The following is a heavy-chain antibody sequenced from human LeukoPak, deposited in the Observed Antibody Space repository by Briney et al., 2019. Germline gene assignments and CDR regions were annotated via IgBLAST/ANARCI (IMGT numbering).Heavy chain of an antibody. CDR1: GFSLSTSGVG. D-gene: IGHD6-19*01. J-gene: IGHJ4*02. CDR2: IYWDDGK. V-gene: IGHV2-5*02. Sequence: SGPTLVKPTQTLTLTCTFSGFSLSTSGVGVGWIRQPPGKALEWLALIYWDDGKRYSPSLKSRLTITKDTSKNQVVLTMTNMDPVDTATYYCAQGDRREWLVPKEPWYFDYWGQGTLVTVSS. CDR3: AQGDRREWLVPKEPWYFDY.